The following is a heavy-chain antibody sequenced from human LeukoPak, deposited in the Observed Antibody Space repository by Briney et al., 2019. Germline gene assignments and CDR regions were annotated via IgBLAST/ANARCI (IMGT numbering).Heavy chain of an antibody. CDR3: ASLNYGQVWGSPHYYFDY. J-gene: IGHJ4*02. Sequence: GGSLRLSCAASGFTFSSYSMNWVRQAPGTGLEWVSSISSTSSSITYADSVKGRFTISRDNANNSMYLQMDSLRVEDTAVYYCASLNYGQVWGSPHYYFDYWGQGILVTVSS. CDR1: GFTFSSYS. D-gene: IGHD3-16*01. V-gene: IGHV3-21*01. CDR2: ISSTSSSI.